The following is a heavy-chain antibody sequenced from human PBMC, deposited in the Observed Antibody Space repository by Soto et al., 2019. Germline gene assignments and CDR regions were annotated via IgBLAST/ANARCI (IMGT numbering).Heavy chain of an antibody. CDR1: GYTFTGYY. D-gene: IGHD3-22*01. V-gene: IGHV1-2*04. J-gene: IGHJ6*02. CDR2: INPNSGGT. Sequence: ASVKVSCKASGYTFTGYYMHWVRQAPGQGLEWMGWINPNSGGTNYAQKFQGWVTMTRDTSISTAYMELSRLRSDDTAVYYCARAVGLTFHSSGYYNYYYYGMDVWGQGTTVTVSS. CDR3: ARAVGLTFHSSGYYNYYYYGMDV.